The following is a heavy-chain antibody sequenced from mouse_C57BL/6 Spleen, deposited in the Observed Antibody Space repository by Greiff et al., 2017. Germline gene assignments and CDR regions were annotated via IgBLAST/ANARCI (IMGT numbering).Heavy chain of an antibody. CDR1: GFTFSSYA. CDR3: ARDLKGPANSFAY. J-gene: IGHJ3*01. V-gene: IGHV5-4*01. Sequence: EVQGVESGGGLVKPGGSLKLSCAASGFTFSSYAMSWVRQTPEKRLEWVATISDGGSYTYYPDNVKGRFTISRDNAKNNLYLQMSHLKSEDTAMYYCARDLKGPANSFAYWGQGTLVTVSA. CDR2: ISDGGSYT. D-gene: IGHD1-2*01.